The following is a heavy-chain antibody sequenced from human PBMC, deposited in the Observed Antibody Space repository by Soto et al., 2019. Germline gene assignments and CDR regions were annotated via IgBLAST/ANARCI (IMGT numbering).Heavy chain of an antibody. CDR2: ISGSGGST. CDR3: AKAEKSSAVAGYFDS. J-gene: IGHJ4*02. CDR1: GFTFSSYA. Sequence: GGSLRLSCAASGFTFSSYAMSWVRQAPGKGLEWVSAISGSGGSTYYADSVKGRSTISRDNSKNALYLQMNSLRAEDTAVYYCAKAEKSSAVAGYFDSWGQGTLVTVSS. V-gene: IGHV3-23*01. D-gene: IGHD6-19*01.